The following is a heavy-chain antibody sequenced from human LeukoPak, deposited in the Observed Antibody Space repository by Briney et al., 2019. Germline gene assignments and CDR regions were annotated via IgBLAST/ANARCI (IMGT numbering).Heavy chain of an antibody. J-gene: IGHJ4*02. CDR2: VGHEDGTT. V-gene: IGHV1-24*01. Sequence: GASVRVSCKVSGSTLSKISIDWVRQAPGKGPEWMGSVGHEDGTTIHAQKFQGRFNMTVDTATDTAYMEMSSLMSEDTAIYYCATGAIVFDYWSQGTLVTVSS. CDR1: GSTLSKIS. D-gene: IGHD3-22*01. CDR3: ATGAIVFDY.